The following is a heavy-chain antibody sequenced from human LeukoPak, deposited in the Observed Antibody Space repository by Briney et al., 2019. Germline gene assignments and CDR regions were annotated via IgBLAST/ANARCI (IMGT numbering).Heavy chain of an antibody. V-gene: IGHV4-39*01. CDR2: IYYSGST. D-gene: IGHD1-1*01. J-gene: IGHJ5*02. CDR3: ARPVPSRLGWFDP. Sequence: PSETLSLTCAVSGVSISSSNSYWGWVRQPPGKGLEWIGTIYYSGSTYYNPSLKSRVTISVDTSKNQFSLKLTSVTAADTAVYYCARPVPSRLGWFDPWGQGTLVTVSS. CDR1: GVSISSSNSY.